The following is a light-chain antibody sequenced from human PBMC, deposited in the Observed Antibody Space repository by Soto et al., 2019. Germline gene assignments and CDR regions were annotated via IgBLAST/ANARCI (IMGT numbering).Light chain of an antibody. J-gene: IGKJ3*01. V-gene: IGKV3-20*01. Sequence: EIVLTQSPGTLSLSPGERATLSCRASQSVSSSYLAWYQQKPGQAPRLLIYGASSRATGIPDRFSGSGSGPDFTLTISRLEPEDFPVYYCEHYGSSPRFTFGPGTKVDIK. CDR2: GAS. CDR3: EHYGSSPRFT. CDR1: QSVSSSY.